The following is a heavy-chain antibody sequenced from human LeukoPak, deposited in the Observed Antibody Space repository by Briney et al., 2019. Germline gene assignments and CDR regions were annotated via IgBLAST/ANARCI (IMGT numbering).Heavy chain of an antibody. J-gene: IGHJ4*02. Sequence: PSETLSLTCAVYGGSFCGYYWSWIRQPPGKGLEWIGEINHSGSTNYNPSLKSRVPISVDTSKNQFSLKLSSVTAADTAVYYCARGSRWGRFFDYWGQGTLVTVSS. CDR1: GGSFCGYY. D-gene: IGHD3-16*01. CDR3: ARGSRWGRFFDY. CDR2: INHSGST. V-gene: IGHV4-34*01.